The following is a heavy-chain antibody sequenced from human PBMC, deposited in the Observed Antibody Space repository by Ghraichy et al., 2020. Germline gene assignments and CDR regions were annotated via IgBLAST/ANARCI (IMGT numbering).Heavy chain of an antibody. CDR3: ARGTGGSGWNFDH. V-gene: IGHV3-23*01. J-gene: IGHJ4*02. CDR2: IRIGGSNK. D-gene: IGHD6-19*01. CDR1: GFIFSSYA. Sequence: GGSLRLSCAASGFIFSSYAMSWVRQAPGKGLEWVSGIRIGGSNKYYADSVKGRFTISRDNSKSTLYLQIDSLGAEDTALYYCARGTGGSGWNFDHWGQGTLVTVSS.